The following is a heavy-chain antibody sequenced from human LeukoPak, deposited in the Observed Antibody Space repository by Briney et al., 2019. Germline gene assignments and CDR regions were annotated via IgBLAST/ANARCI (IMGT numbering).Heavy chain of an antibody. CDR2: IIAYNGNT. Sequence: ASVKVSCKASGYTFTNYGFSWVRQAPGQGLEWMGWIIAYNGNTNYEQKLQGRVTITRDTSASTAYMDLSSLRSEDTAVYYCARGQGYYYDYVDPWGQGTLVTVSS. CDR1: GYTFTNYG. D-gene: IGHD3-16*01. J-gene: IGHJ5*02. CDR3: ARGQGYYYDYVDP. V-gene: IGHV1-18*01.